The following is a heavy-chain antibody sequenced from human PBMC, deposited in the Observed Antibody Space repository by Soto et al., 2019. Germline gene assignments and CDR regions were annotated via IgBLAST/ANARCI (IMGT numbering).Heavy chain of an antibody. CDR1: GFTFSSYA. CDR2: ISGSGGST. J-gene: IGHJ4*02. CDR3: AKGTFNYDILTGYGPFDY. Sequence: EVQLLESGGGLVQPGGSLRLSCAASGFTFSSYAMSWVRQAPGKGLEWVSAISGSGGSTYYADSVKGRFTISRDNSKNTLYLQMNSLRAEDTAVYYCAKGTFNYDILTGYGPFDYWGQGTLVTVSS. V-gene: IGHV3-23*01. D-gene: IGHD3-9*01.